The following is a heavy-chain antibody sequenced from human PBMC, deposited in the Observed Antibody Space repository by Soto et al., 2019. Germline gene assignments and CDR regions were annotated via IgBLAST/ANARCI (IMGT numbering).Heavy chain of an antibody. CDR3: VRDFSDVVQIDAFDF. V-gene: IGHV1-8*01. CDR1: GYTFTSYD. CDR2: MNPNSGNT. Sequence: EASVKVSCKASGYTFTSYDINWVRQATGQGLEWMGWMNPNSGNTGYAQKFQGRVTMTRNTSISTAYMELSSLRSEDTAVYYCVRDFSDVVQIDAFDFCGQGTMVTVSS. J-gene: IGHJ3*01. D-gene: IGHD2-15*01.